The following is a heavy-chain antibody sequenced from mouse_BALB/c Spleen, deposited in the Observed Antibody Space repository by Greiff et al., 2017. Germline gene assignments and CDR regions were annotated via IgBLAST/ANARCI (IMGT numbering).Heavy chain of an antibody. CDR2: INPGSGGT. V-gene: IGHV1-54*03. CDR1: GYAFTNYL. CDR3: ARDYYGSSPAWFAY. D-gene: IGHD1-1*01. J-gene: IGHJ3*01. Sequence: LVESGAELVRPGTSVKVSCKASGYAFTNYLIEWVKQRPGQGLEWIGVINPGSGGTNYNEKFKGKATLTADKSSSTAYMQLSSLTSDDSAVYFCARDYYGSSPAWFAYWGQGTLVTVSA.